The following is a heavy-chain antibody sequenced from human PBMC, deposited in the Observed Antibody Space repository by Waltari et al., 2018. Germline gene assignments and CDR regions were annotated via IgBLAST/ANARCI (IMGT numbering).Heavy chain of an antibody. CDR1: GFTFSSYD. Sequence: EVQLVESGGGLVQPGGSLRLSCAASGFTFSSYDMHWVRQATGKGLEWVSAIGTAGDTYYPGSGKGRFTISRENAKNSLYLQMNSLRAGDTAVYYCARDRGLYGMDVWGQGTTVTVSS. V-gene: IGHV3-13*01. CDR3: ARDRGLYGMDV. CDR2: IGTAGDT. J-gene: IGHJ6*02.